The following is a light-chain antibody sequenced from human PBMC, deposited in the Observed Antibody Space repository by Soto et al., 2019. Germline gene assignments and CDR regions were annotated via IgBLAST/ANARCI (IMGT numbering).Light chain of an antibody. CDR3: QQYGRSPTWT. J-gene: IGKJ1*01. CDR2: GAS. Sequence: EIVLTQSPGTLSLSPGERATLSCRASQSVSSSYLAWYQQKPGQAPRLLLYGASSRATGIPDRFSGSGSGTDFTLTISRLEPEDFAVYYCQQYGRSPTWTFGQGTKVDIK. V-gene: IGKV3-20*01. CDR1: QSVSSSY.